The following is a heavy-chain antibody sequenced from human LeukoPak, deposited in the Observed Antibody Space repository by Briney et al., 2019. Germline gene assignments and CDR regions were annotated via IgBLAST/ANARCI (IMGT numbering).Heavy chain of an antibody. Sequence: KSSETLSLTCAVYGGSFSGYYWSWIRQPPGKGLEWIGEINHSGSTNYNPSLKSRVTISVDTSKNQFSLKLSSVTAADTAVYYCARGSTTLHYWGQGTLVTVSS. CDR3: ARGSTTLHY. CDR2: INHSGST. J-gene: IGHJ4*02. V-gene: IGHV4-34*01. D-gene: IGHD1-1*01. CDR1: GGSFSGYY.